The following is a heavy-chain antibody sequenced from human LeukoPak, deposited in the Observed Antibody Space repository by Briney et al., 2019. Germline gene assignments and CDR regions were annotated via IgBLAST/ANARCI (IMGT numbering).Heavy chain of an antibody. D-gene: IGHD1-26*01. CDR2: IYGRGYT. V-gene: IGHV4-4*08. Sequence: SETLSLTCAVSGGSISGYYWSWVRQAPGKGLEWVGYIYGRGYTNYNPSLKSRVTISLDTSKNQFSLKLNSVTAADTAIYYCATCKGEWAQVDVWGQGTLVTVSS. CDR3: ATCKGEWAQVDV. J-gene: IGHJ4*02. CDR1: GGSISGYY.